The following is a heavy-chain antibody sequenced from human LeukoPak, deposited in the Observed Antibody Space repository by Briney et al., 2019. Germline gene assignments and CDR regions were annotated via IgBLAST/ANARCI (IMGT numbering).Heavy chain of an antibody. CDR1: GGSFSGYY. Sequence: SETLSLTFAVYGGSFSGYYWSWIRQPPGKGLEWIGEINHSGSTNYNPSLKSRVTISVDTSKNQFSLTLSSLTAADTAVYYCARLRRGSYSYYYYYYMDVWGKGTTVTISS. J-gene: IGHJ6*03. V-gene: IGHV4-34*01. CDR3: ARLRRGSYSYYYYYYMDV. CDR2: INHSGST. D-gene: IGHD1-26*01.